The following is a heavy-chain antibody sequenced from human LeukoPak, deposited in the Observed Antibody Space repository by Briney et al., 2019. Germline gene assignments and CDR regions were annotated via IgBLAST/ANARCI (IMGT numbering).Heavy chain of an antibody. V-gene: IGHV3-23*01. D-gene: IGHD3-10*01. J-gene: IGHJ4*02. CDR2: ISGSGGST. CDR3: AKDVGPSIWFGERRPVDY. CDR1: GFTFSSYA. Sequence: GGSLRLSCAASGFTFSSYAMSWVRQAPGKGLEWVSAISGSGGSTYYADSVKGRFTISRDNSKNTLYLQMNSLRAEDTAVYYCAKDVGPSIWFGERRPVDYWGQGTLVTVSS.